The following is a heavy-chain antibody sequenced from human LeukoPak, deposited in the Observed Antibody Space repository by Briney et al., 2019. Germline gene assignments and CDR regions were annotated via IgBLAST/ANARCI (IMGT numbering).Heavy chain of an antibody. J-gene: IGHJ4*02. D-gene: IGHD3-3*01. CDR2: INHSGST. CDR3: ARQSSGPFDY. CDR1: GGSFSGYY. V-gene: IGHV4-34*01. Sequence: SETLSLTCAVYGGSFSGYYWSWIRQPPGKGLEWIGEINHSGSTYYNPSLKSRVTISVDTSKNQFSLKLSSVTAADTAVYYCARQSSGPFDYWGQGTLVTVSS.